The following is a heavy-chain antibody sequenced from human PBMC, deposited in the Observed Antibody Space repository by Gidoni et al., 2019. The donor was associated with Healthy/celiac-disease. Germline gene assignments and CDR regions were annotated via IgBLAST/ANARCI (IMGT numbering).Heavy chain of an antibody. CDR3: AKEVLLWWCSGMDY. V-gene: IGHV3-30*18. D-gene: IGHD2-21*01. J-gene: IGHJ4*02. CDR2: ISNDGSNK. CDR1: GFTFSSYG. Sequence: QVQLVESGGGVVQPGRSLRLSCAASGFTFSSYGMHWVRQAPGKGLEWVAVISNDGSNKYYADSVKGRFTISRDNSKNTLYLQMNSLRAEDTAVYYCAKEVLLWWCSGMDYWGQGTLVTVSS.